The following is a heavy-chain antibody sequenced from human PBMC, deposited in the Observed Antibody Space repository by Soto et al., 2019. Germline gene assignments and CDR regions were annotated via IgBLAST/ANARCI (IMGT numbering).Heavy chain of an antibody. CDR2: ISYDGSNK. J-gene: IGHJ4*02. D-gene: IGHD3-22*01. Sequence: GGSLRLSCAASGFTFSSYAMHWVRQAPGKGLEWVAVISYDGSNKYYAESVKGRFTISRDNSKNTLYLQMNSLRAEDTAVYYCARVDPPRYYDSSGYYQTFDYWGQGTLVTVSS. V-gene: IGHV3-30-3*01. CDR1: GFTFSSYA. CDR3: ARVDPPRYYDSSGYYQTFDY.